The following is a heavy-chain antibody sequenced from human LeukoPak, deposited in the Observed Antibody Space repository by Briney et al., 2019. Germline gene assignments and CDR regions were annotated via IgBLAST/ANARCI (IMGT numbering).Heavy chain of an antibody. CDR1: GGTFSSYA. D-gene: IGHD3-22*01. J-gene: IGHJ3*02. CDR2: LIPIYGSP. Sequence: SVKVSCKAYGGTFSSYAISWVRQAPGQGLEWMGGLIPIYGSPNYAQKFQGRLTITSDESTRTVYMELSSLRPEDSAVHYCAGFFYDNSGDAFDIWGQGTMVTVSS. V-gene: IGHV1-69*13. CDR3: AGFFYDNSGDAFDI.